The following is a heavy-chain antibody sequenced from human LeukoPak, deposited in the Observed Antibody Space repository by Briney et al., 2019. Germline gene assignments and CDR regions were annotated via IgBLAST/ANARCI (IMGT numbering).Heavy chain of an antibody. J-gene: IGHJ4*02. Sequence: GESLKISCEGFGYSFTTNWVGWVRQMPGKGLESMGIIFPGDSDTRYTPSFQGQVIISADKSTGTVYLQWTSLKASDTAIYYCARLECSSTTCPFAYWGQGTLVTVSS. D-gene: IGHD2-2*01. CDR3: ARLECSSTTCPFAY. V-gene: IGHV5-51*01. CDR1: GYSFTTNW. CDR2: IFPGDSDT.